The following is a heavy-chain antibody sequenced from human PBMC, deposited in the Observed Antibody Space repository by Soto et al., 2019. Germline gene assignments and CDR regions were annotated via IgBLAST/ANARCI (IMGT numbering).Heavy chain of an antibody. Sequence: ESGGGLVQPGGSLRLSCAASGFTFSSYSMNWVRQAPGKGLEWVSYISSSSSTIYYADSVKGRFTISRDNAKNSLYLQMNSLRAEDTAVYYCASIRALGRSSSWYTGYSIPSDFDYWGQGTLVTVSS. J-gene: IGHJ4*02. CDR3: ASIRALGRSSSWYTGYSIPSDFDY. CDR1: GFTFSSYS. V-gene: IGHV3-48*01. CDR2: ISSSSSTI. D-gene: IGHD6-13*01.